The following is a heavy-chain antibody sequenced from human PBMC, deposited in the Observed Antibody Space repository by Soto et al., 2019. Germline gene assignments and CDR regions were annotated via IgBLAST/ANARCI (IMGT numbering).Heavy chain of an antibody. V-gene: IGHV3-23*01. D-gene: IGHD5-12*01. CDR3: AKDREMATSTYYYYYGMDV. CDR2: ISGSAGST. J-gene: IGHJ6*02. Sequence: PGGSLRLSCAASRFPLSDYYLSWIPQAPGKGLEWVSYISGSAGSTYYADSVKGRFTISRDNSKNTLYLQMNSLRADDTAVYYCAKDREMATSTYYYYYGMDVWGQGTTVTVSS. CDR1: RFPLSDYY.